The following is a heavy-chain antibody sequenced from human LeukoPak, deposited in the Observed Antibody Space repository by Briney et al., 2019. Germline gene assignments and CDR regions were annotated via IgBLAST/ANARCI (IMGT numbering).Heavy chain of an antibody. CDR3: AKVRRYSYGFSDY. D-gene: IGHD5-18*01. CDR2: ISGSGGST. CDR1: VFTFSSYS. V-gene: IGHV3-23*01. Sequence: GGSLRLSCAASVFTFSSYSMSWVRQAPGKGLEWVSAISGSGGSTYYADSVKGRFTISRDNSKNTLYLQMNSLRAEDTAVYYCAKVRRYSYGFSDYWGQGTLVTVSS. J-gene: IGHJ4*02.